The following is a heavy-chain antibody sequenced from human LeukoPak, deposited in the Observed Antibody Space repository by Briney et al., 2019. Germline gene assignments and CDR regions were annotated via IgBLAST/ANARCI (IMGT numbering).Heavy chain of an antibody. D-gene: IGHD5-18*01. CDR2: IYYSGST. CDR1: GGSISSYY. V-gene: IGHV4-59*08. Sequence: SETLSLTCTVSGGSISSYYWSWIRQPPGKGLEWIGYIYYSGSTNYNPSLKSRVTIPVDTSKNQFSLKLSSVTAADTAVYYCARGVGYSYGSEYYYGMDVWGQGTTVTVSS. J-gene: IGHJ6*02. CDR3: ARGVGYSYGSEYYYGMDV.